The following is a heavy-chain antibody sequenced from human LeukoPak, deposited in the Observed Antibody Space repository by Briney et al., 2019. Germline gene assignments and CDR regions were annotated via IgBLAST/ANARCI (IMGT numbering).Heavy chain of an antibody. CDR3: ALGVGSYYYDSSGYPFDY. J-gene: IGHJ4*02. V-gene: IGHV3-7*01. D-gene: IGHD3-22*01. CDR2: IKQDGSEK. Sequence: GGSLRLSXAASGFTFSRYWMSWVRQAPGKGLEWVANIKQDGSEKYYVDSVKGRFTISRDNAKNSLYLQMNSLRAEDTAVYYCALGVGSYYYDSSGYPFDYWGQGTLVTVSS. CDR1: GFTFSRYW.